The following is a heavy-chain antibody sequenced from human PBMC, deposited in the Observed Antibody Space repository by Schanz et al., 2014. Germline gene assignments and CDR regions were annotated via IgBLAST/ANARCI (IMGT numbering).Heavy chain of an antibody. CDR1: GGSISSSSYY. J-gene: IGHJ6*02. CDR3: YGMDV. Sequence: QLQLQESGPGLVKPSETLSLTCTVSGGSISSSSYYWGWIRQTSGKGLEWIGSIYYRGNTYYNPSLKSRVTISVDTSKNQFSLRLTSVTAADTAVYYCYGMDVWGQGTTVTVSS. V-gene: IGHV4-39*03. CDR2: IYYRGNT.